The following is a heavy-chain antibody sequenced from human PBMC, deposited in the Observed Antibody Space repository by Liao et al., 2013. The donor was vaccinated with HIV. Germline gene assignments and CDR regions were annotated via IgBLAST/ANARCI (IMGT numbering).Heavy chain of an antibody. CDR1: GGSISSYY. J-gene: IGHJ4*02. V-gene: IGHV4-59*01. CDR3: ARARVPLRGAVPYYFDY. CDR2: IYYSGST. Sequence: QVQLQESGPGLVKPSETLSLTCTVSGGSISSYYWSWIRQPPGKGLEWIGYIYYSGSTNYNPSLKSRVTISVDTSKNQFSLKLSSVTAADTAVYYCARARVPLRGAVPYYFDYWGQGTLVTVSS. D-gene: IGHD1-26*01.